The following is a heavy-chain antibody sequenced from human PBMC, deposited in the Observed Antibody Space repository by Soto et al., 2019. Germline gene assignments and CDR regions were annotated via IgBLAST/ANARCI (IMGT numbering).Heavy chain of an antibody. Sequence: QVQLVESGGGVVQPGRSLRLSCAASGFTLNDFGMHWVRQAPGKGLEWLAVISYDGNTEDYADSVKGRFTISRDSSKTTLYLQMDSLKAEDTAVYYCVKDRSLYLSFNYYGMDVWGQGTTVTVSS. CDR1: GFTLNDFG. CDR2: ISYDGNTE. J-gene: IGHJ6*02. V-gene: IGHV3-30*18. D-gene: IGHD2-2*02. CDR3: VKDRSLYLSFNYYGMDV.